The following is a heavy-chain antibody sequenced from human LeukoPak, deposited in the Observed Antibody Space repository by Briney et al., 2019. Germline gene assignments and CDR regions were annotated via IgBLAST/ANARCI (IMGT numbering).Heavy chain of an antibody. CDR1: GITFSRSA. V-gene: IGHV3-30*04. CDR3: TRGTVPGLATTYGTYLDS. Sequence: PGGSLRLSCAASGITFSRSAMHWVRQAPGKGLEWVAIISYDGTNKYYLDSVKGRFTISRDNSKNTLYLQMDSLRAEDTAVYYCTRGTVPGLATTYGTYLDSWGQGTLVTVSS. CDR2: ISYDGTNK. D-gene: IGHD5-12*01. J-gene: IGHJ4*02.